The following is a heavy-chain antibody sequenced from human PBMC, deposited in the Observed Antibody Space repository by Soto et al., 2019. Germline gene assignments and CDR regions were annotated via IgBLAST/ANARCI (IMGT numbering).Heavy chain of an antibody. J-gene: IGHJ4*02. CDR2: IYYSGST. V-gene: IGHV4-59*08. Sequence: QVQLQESGPGLVKPSKTLSLTCTVSGGSISSYYCRWIRQPPGKGLEWLGYIYYSGSTNYNPSLKRRVTISVDPSKNQFSLTLSSVTAADTAVYYCARLWGWFGDYWGQGTMVTVSS. CDR1: GGSISSYY. CDR3: ARLWGWFGDY. D-gene: IGHD3-10*01.